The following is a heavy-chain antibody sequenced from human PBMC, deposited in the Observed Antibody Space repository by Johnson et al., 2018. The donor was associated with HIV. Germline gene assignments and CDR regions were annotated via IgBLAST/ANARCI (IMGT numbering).Heavy chain of an antibody. Sequence: EVQLVESGGGMVRPGGSLRLSCAASGFTFDDYGMSWVRQAPGKGLEWVSGIKWNGGSTRYADSVKGRFNISRDNAKNSLYLQMNSLRAEDTALFYCARDRKKGELLIGNDAFDIWGQGTMVTVSS. J-gene: IGHJ3*02. CDR2: IKWNGGST. CDR3: ARDRKKGELLIGNDAFDI. CDR1: GFTFDDYG. V-gene: IGHV3-20*04. D-gene: IGHD1-26*01.